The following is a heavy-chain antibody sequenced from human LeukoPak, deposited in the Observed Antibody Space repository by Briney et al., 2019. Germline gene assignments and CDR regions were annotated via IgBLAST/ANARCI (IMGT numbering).Heavy chain of an antibody. CDR2: INHSGST. D-gene: IGHD1-1*01. Sequence: SETLSLTCTVSGGTISSYYWSWIRQPPGKGLEWIGEINHSGSTNYNPSLKSRVTISVDTSKNQFSLKLSSVTAADTAVYYCARQNMRWGYTTGPFDIWGQGTMVTVSS. V-gene: IGHV4-34*01. J-gene: IGHJ3*02. CDR3: ARQNMRWGYTTGPFDI. CDR1: GGTISSYY.